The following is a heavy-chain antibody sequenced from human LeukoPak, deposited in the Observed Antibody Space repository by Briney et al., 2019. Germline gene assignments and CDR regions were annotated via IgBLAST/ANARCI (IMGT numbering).Heavy chain of an antibody. Sequence: PGGSLRLSCAASGFTFSSYSMNWVRQAPGKGLEWVSSISSSSSYIYYADSVKGRFTISRDNSKNTLYLQMNSLRAEDTAVYYCARMSYSSSYFDYWGQGTLVTVSS. CDR3: ARMSYSSSYFDY. CDR1: GFTFSSYS. V-gene: IGHV3-21*04. CDR2: ISSSSSYI. D-gene: IGHD6-6*01. J-gene: IGHJ4*02.